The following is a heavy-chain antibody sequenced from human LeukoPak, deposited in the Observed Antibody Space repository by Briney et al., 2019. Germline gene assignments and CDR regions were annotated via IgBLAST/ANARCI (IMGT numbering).Heavy chain of an antibody. V-gene: IGHV4-59*01. J-gene: IGHJ3*02. CDR3: AREAGGAIEAFDI. CDR2: IYYSGST. D-gene: IGHD3-10*01. Sequence: PSETLSLTCTVSGGSISSYYWSWIRQPPGKGLEWIGYIYYSGSTNYNPSLKSRVTISVDTSKNQFSLKLSSVTAADTAVYYCAREAGGAIEAFDIWGQGTMVTVSS. CDR1: GGSISSYY.